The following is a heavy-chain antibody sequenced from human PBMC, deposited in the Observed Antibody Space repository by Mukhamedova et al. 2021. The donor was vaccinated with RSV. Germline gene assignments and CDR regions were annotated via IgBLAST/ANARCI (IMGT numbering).Heavy chain of an antibody. J-gene: IGHJ4*02. CDR3: ARANTTSYYDSDGYYKFYFDY. D-gene: IGHD3-22*01. Sequence: GYIYYSGSTYYNPSLKSRVTISLDTSKNQFSLKLSSVTAADTAVYYCARANTTSYYDSDGYYKFYFDYWGQGTLVTVSS. V-gene: IGHV4-30-2*05. CDR2: IYYSGST.